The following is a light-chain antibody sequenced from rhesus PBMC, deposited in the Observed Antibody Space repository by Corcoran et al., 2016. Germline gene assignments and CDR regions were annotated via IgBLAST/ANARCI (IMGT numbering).Light chain of an antibody. CDR3: QHYITWPRT. CDR2: DSS. V-gene: IGKV3-42*03. CDR1: QSVRNS. J-gene: IGKJ1*01. Sequence: DIVLTQSPATLSLSPGERAILSCRASQSVRNSLAWYQQMPGQVPRLLIYDSSTRVSGIPGRFIGSGYWTDFTLTSSSLVPEDFGIYYCQHYITWPRTFGQGTKVEFK.